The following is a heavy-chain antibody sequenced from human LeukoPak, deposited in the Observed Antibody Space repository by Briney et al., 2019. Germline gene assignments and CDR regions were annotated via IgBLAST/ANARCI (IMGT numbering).Heavy chain of an antibody. CDR3: TKEGSSVSLGRLVEY. V-gene: IGHV3-23*01. D-gene: IGHD6-19*01. CDR2: ISRGGGSA. J-gene: IGHJ4*02. Sequence: GGSLRLSGAASGFTFSSYAMSWVRQAPGKGLTWVSAISRGGGSAYYAASVKGRLTISRDNSNNTVFLQMNSLRAEETALYYCTKEGSSVSLGRLVEYWGQGTLVTVSS. CDR1: GFTFSSYA.